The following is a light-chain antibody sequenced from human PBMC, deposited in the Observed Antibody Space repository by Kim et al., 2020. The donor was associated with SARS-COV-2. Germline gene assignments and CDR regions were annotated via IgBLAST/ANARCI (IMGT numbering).Light chain of an antibody. CDR3: QSYNRSTVV. CDR2: EDD. J-gene: IGLJ2*01. Sequence: GKTVTSSCTRSSGNIGDNYVQWYQQRPGGVPTTVIYEDDQRPSGFPDRFSGSIDSSSNSASLTISGLKTEDEADYYCQSYNRSTVVFGGGTQLTVL. V-gene: IGLV6-57*03. CDR1: SGNIGDNY.